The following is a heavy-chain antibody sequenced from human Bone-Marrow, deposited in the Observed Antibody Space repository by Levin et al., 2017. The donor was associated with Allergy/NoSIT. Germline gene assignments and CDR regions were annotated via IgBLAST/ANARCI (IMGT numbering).Heavy chain of an antibody. V-gene: IGHV1-2*02. CDR2: INPHSGGT. CDR1: GYTFTGYY. Sequence: GSVKVSCKASGYTFTGYYMHWVRQAPGQGLEWMGWINPHSGGTSYAQKFQGRITVTRDTSISTAYMELSRLRSDDTAVFYCAREGAQGYYDSSGSDLDYWGQGTLVTVSS. J-gene: IGHJ4*02. D-gene: IGHD3-22*01. CDR3: AREGAQGYYDSSGSDLDY.